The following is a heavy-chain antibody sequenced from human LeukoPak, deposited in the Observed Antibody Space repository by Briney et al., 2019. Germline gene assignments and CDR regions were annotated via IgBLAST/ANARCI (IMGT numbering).Heavy chain of an antibody. V-gene: IGHV4-38-2*02. CDR2: IYHSGST. Sequence: SQTLSLTCTVSGGSISSGYYWGWIRQPPGKGLEWIGSIYHSGSTYYNPSLKSRVTISVDTSKNQFSLKLSSVTAADTAVYYCASRLWSGYFDYWGQGTLVTVSS. CDR3: ASRLWSGYFDY. J-gene: IGHJ4*02. CDR1: GGSISSGYY. D-gene: IGHD3-3*01.